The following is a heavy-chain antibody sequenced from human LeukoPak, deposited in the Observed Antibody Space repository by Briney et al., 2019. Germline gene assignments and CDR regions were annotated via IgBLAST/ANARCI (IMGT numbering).Heavy chain of an antibody. CDR1: GFTFSSYS. CDR3: ARELRGTKGYYYMDV. Sequence: GGSLRLSCAASGFTFSSYSMNWVRQAPGKGLEWVSSISSSSSYIYYADSVKGRFTISRDNAKNSLYLQMNGLRAEDTAVYYCARELRGTKGYYYMDVWGKGTTVTVSS. J-gene: IGHJ6*03. V-gene: IGHV3-21*01. CDR2: ISSSSSYI. D-gene: IGHD2-8*01.